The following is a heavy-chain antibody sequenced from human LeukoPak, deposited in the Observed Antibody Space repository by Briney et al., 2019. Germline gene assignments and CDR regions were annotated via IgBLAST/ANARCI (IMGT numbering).Heavy chain of an antibody. D-gene: IGHD3-16*01. Sequence: SETLSLTCAVYGGSFSGYYWSWIRQPPGKGLEWIGEINHSGSTDYNPSLKSRVTIPVDTSKNQFSLKLSSVTAADTAVYYCARVGEWPLYYYYYYMDVWGKGTTVTVSS. CDR1: GGSFSGYY. CDR3: ARVGEWPLYYYYYYMDV. V-gene: IGHV4-34*01. CDR2: INHSGST. J-gene: IGHJ6*03.